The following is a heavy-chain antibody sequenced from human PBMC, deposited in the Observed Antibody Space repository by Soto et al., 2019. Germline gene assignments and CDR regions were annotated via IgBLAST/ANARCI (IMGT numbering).Heavy chain of an antibody. V-gene: IGHV3-30*18. CDR1: GFTFSSYG. CDR3: ANDLDEWKHMYHFDY. J-gene: IGHJ4*02. Sequence: GGSLRLSCAASGFTFSSYGIQWVRQARGKALEWVSVISYDGSNKYYADSVKGRFTISRDHSKNTLYLEMNSLRAEDSAVYYCANDLDEWKHMYHFDYWGQGT. CDR2: ISYDGSNK. D-gene: IGHD1-1*01.